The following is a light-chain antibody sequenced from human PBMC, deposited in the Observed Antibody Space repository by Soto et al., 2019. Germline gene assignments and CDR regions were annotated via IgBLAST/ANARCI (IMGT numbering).Light chain of an antibody. J-gene: IGLJ2*01. V-gene: IGLV1-51*01. CDR2: DND. Sequence: QSVLTQPPSVSAAPGQKVTISCPGSNSNIGSNSVSWYQQLPGTAPKLLIYDNDKRPSEIPDRFSGSRSGTSATLGIAGLQTGDEADYYCGTWDSSLDAGVFGGGTQLTVL. CDR3: GTWDSSLDAGV. CDR1: NSNIGSNS.